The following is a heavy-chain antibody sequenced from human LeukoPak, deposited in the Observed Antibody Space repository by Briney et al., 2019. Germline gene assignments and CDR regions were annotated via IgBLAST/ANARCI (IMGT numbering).Heavy chain of an antibody. CDR3: TRDRSRAEDD. D-gene: IGHD1-14*01. CDR1: GFTFSGHW. J-gene: IGHJ4*02. CDR2: INQGGSDK. V-gene: IGHV3-7*01. Sequence: TGGSLRLSCAASGFTFSGHWMSWVRQAPGKGLEWVANINQGGSDKYYVDSVKGRFTISRDNANNLLYLQMNSLRGEDTAVYYCTRDRSRAEDDWGQGTMVSVCS.